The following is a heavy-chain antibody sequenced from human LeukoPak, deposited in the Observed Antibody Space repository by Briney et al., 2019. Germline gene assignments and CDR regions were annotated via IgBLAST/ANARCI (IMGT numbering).Heavy chain of an antibody. Sequence: PGGSLRLSCAASGFTFSSYGMHWVRQAPGKGLEWVAFIRYDGSNKYYADSVKGRFTISRDNSKNTLYLQMNSLRAEDTAVYYCARGAVYDFWSGYYNGDAFDIWGQGTMVTVSS. V-gene: IGHV3-30*02. J-gene: IGHJ3*02. CDR2: IRYDGSNK. CDR1: GFTFSSYG. D-gene: IGHD3-3*01. CDR3: ARGAVYDFWSGYYNGDAFDI.